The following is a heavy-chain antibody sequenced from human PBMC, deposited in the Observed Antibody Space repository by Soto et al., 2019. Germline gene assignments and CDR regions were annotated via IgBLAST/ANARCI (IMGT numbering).Heavy chain of an antibody. J-gene: IGHJ4*02. D-gene: IGHD3-3*01. CDR2: MSGTGDAT. CDR3: AKADSFWSGHSKNYFDH. Sequence: PWGCLLLSCLASVFLFSSFAMSWVRQAPGKGLEWLSLMSGTGDATFYADSVKGRFTTSRDNSKTIVYLHMKGLTVEDTAVYYCAKADSFWSGHSKNYFDHWGQGAMVTVSS. V-gene: IGHV3-23*01. CDR1: VFLFSSFA.